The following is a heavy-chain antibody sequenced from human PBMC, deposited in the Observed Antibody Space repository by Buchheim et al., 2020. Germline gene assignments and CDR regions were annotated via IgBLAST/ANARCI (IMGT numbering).Heavy chain of an antibody. CDR3: ARDPPDSGGATFIDY. J-gene: IGHJ4*02. Sequence: EVQLVESGGGLVQPGGSLGLSCAASGFSLSSYEMNWVRQAPGKGLEWVSYISPGGTTIYYPDSVKGRFTISRDNAKNSGHLQMNDLRVDDTAVYYCARDPPDSGGATFIDYWGQGTL. V-gene: IGHV3-48*03. CDR2: ISPGGTTI. CDR1: GFSLSSYE. D-gene: IGHD1-26*01.